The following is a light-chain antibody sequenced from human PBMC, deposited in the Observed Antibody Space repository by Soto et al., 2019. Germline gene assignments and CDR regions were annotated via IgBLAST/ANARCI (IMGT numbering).Light chain of an antibody. CDR2: EGG. Sequence: QSALAQPASVSGSPGQSITISCTGTSSDVGSYNLVSWYQQHPGKAPKLMIYEGGKRPSGVSNRFSGSKSGSTASLTISGLQAEDEADYYCCSYAGSSTPYVFGTGTKVTVL. J-gene: IGLJ1*01. CDR1: SSDVGSYNL. CDR3: CSYAGSSTPYV. V-gene: IGLV2-23*01.